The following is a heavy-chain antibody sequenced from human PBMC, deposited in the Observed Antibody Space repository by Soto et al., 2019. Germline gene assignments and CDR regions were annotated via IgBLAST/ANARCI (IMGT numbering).Heavy chain of an antibody. CDR2: INAGNGNT. CDR1: GYTFTSYA. D-gene: IGHD3-10*01. V-gene: IGHV1-3*01. CDR3: ARCGMVRGVIIRYYYGMDV. Sequence: GASVKVSCKASGYTFTSYAMHWVRQAPGQRLEWMGWINAGNGNTKYSQKFQGRVTITRDTSASTAYMELSSLRSEDTAVYYCARCGMVRGVIIRYYYGMDVWGQGTTVTVSS. J-gene: IGHJ6*02.